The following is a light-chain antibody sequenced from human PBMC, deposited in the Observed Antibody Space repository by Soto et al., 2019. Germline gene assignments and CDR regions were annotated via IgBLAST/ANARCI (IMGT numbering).Light chain of an antibody. CDR1: QSISSW. CDR3: QQYNSYWET. Sequence: DIQMTQSPSTPSASVGDRVTITCRASQSISSWLAWYQQKPGKAPKLLIYKASSLESGVPSRFSGSGSGTEFTLTISSLQPDDFATYYCQQYNSYWETFGQGTKVEIK. CDR2: KAS. V-gene: IGKV1-5*03. J-gene: IGKJ1*01.